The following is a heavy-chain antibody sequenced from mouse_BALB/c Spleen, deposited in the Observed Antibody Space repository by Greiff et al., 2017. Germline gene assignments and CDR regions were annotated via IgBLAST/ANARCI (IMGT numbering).Heavy chain of an antibody. D-gene: IGHD2-3*01. V-gene: IGHV1-87*01. CDR2: IYPGVGDT. J-gene: IGHJ4*01. CDR1: GYTFTSYW. Sequence: VQLQQSGAELARPGASVKLSCKASGYTFTSYWMQWVKQRPGQGLEWIGAIYPGVGDTRYTQKFKGKATLTADKSSSTAYMQLSSLASEDSAVYYCARDDGYAMDYWGQGTSVTVSS. CDR3: ARDDGYAMDY.